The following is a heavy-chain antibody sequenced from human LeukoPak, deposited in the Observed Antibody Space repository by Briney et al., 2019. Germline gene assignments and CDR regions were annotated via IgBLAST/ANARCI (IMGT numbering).Heavy chain of an antibody. J-gene: IGHJ4*02. Sequence: GGSLRLSCAASGFTFSSYSMNWVRQAPGKGLEWVSGISWNSGSIGYADSVKGRFTISRDNAKNSLYLQMNSLRAEDMALYYCAKGFWSGYYGYYFDYWGQGTLVTVSS. CDR2: ISWNSGSI. CDR1: GFTFSSYS. CDR3: AKGFWSGYYGYYFDY. D-gene: IGHD3-3*01. V-gene: IGHV3-9*03.